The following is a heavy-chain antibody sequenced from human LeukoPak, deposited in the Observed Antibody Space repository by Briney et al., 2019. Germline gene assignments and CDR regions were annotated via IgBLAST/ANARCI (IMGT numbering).Heavy chain of an antibody. V-gene: IGHV3-7*01. D-gene: IGHD6-13*01. CDR1: GFTISDYW. CDR2: IKYDGSER. CDR3: ARDIAAAGLFFDY. J-gene: IGHJ4*02. Sequence: GGSLRLSCAASGFTISDYWMSWVRQAPGRGLEWVANIKYDGSERYYVDSVKGRFTISRDTATNSVYLYMNSLRADDTAVYYCARDIAAAGLFFDYWGQGAPVTVSS.